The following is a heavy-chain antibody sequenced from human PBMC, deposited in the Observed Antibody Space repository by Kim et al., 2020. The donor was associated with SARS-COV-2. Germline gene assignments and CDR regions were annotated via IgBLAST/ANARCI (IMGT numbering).Heavy chain of an antibody. D-gene: IGHD3-16*01. Sequence: ASVKVSCKASGYTFTSYGISWVRQAPGQGLEWMGWISAYNGNTNYARKLQGRVTMTTDTSTSTAYMELRILGSDDTAVYYCARGLWGHYVAPYFQHWGQCTLVTVSS. CDR1: GYTFTSYG. J-gene: IGHJ1*01. CDR3: ARGLWGHYVAPYFQH. CDR2: ISAYNGNT. V-gene: IGHV1-18*01.